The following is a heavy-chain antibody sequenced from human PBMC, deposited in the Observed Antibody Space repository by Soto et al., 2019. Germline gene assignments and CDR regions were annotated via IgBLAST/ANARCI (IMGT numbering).Heavy chain of an antibody. V-gene: IGHV4-31*02. CDR2: TDYSGST. Sequence: EWIGYTDYSGSTYYNPSLRSRVTISVDTSKNQFSLRLNSVTAADSAVYYCARAIAVTTPWFDPWGQGTLVTVSS. D-gene: IGHD4-17*01. CDR3: ARAIAVTTPWFDP. J-gene: IGHJ5*02.